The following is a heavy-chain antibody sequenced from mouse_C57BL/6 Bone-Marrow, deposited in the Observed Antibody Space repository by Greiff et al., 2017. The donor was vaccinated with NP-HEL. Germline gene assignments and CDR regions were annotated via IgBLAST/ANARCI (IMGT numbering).Heavy chain of an antibody. V-gene: IGHV1-81*01. D-gene: IGHD2-4*01. CDR1: GYTFTSYG. J-gene: IGHJ1*03. CDR3: ARSGLPYWYFDV. CDR2: IYPRSGNT. Sequence: QVHVKQSGAELARPGASVKLSCKASGYTFTSYGISWVKQRTGQGLEWIGEIYPRSGNTYYNEKFKGKATLTADKSSSTAYMELRSLTSEDSAVYFCARSGLPYWYFDVWGTGTTVTVSS.